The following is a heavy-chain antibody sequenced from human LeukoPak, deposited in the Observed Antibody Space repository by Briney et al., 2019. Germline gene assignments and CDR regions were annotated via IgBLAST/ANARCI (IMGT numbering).Heavy chain of an antibody. Sequence: QAGGSLRLSCAASGFTLSSHAMSWVRQAPGKGLEWISTFSESSGSAHYADSVKGRFTISRDISKNTLYLQMSSLRAEDTAVYYCARDPSRSWWGYFDYWGQGALVTVSS. CDR2: FSESSGSA. V-gene: IGHV3-23*01. D-gene: IGHD6-13*01. J-gene: IGHJ4*02. CDR3: ARDPSRSWWGYFDY. CDR1: GFTLSSHA.